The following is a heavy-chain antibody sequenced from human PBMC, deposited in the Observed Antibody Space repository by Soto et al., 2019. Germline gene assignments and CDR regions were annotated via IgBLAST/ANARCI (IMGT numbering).Heavy chain of an antibody. Sequence: QVQLVESGGGVVQPGRSLRLSCAASGFTFSSYAMHWVRQAPGKGLEWVAVISYDGSNKYYADSVKGRFTISRDNSKNTRYLQMNSLRAEDTAVYYCARPDGGSYFPPFDYWGQGTLVTVSS. CDR1: GFTFSSYA. CDR3: ARPDGGSYFPPFDY. CDR2: ISYDGSNK. D-gene: IGHD1-26*01. J-gene: IGHJ4*02. V-gene: IGHV3-30-3*01.